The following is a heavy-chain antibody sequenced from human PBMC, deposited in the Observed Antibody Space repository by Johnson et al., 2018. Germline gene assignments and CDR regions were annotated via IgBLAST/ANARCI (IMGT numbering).Heavy chain of an antibody. V-gene: IGHV3-74*01. CDR2: VNNVGTVT. J-gene: IGHJ1*01. CDR3: ARAHCSDFSCSSLQH. CDR1: GFAFSGYW. D-gene: IGHD2-15*01. Sequence: VQLQESGGGFVQPGGSLRLSCTASGFAFSGYWMHWVRQAPGKGLVWVSRVNNVGTVTNYAYSVRGRFVISRGNAKDTLYLQMNSLRTEDTAFYYCARAHCSDFSCSSLQHVGKGTLVTVSS.